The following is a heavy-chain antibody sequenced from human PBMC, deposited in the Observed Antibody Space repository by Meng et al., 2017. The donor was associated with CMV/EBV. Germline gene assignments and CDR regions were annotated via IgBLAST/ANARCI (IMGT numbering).Heavy chain of an antibody. CDR1: GFTFSSYG. Sequence: GESLKISCAASGFTFSSYGMHWVRQAPGKGLEWVAFIRYDGSNKYYADSVKGRFTISRDNSKNTLYLQMNSLRAEDTAVCYCAKRKGGYSYGDFDYWGQGTLVTVSS. D-gene: IGHD5-18*01. CDR2: IRYDGSNK. V-gene: IGHV3-30*02. CDR3: AKRKGGYSYGDFDY. J-gene: IGHJ4*02.